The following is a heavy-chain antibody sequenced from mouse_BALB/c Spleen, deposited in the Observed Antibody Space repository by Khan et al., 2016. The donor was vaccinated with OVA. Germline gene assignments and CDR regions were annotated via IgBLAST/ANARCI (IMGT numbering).Heavy chain of an antibody. CDR2: INPYNGDT. V-gene: IGHV1-20*02. Sequence: VQLKESGPELVKPGASVKISCKASGYSFTGYFMNWVMQSHGKSLEWIGRINPYNGDTFYNQKFKGKATLTVDKSSSTAHMELRSLASEDSAGYYCAREGLLGFDYWGQGTTLTVSS. CDR1: GYSFTGYF. J-gene: IGHJ2*01. D-gene: IGHD1-1*01. CDR3: AREGLLGFDY.